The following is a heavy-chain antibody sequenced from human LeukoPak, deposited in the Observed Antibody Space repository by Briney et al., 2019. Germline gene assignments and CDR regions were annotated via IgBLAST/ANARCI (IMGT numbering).Heavy chain of an antibody. D-gene: IGHD3-22*01. CDR3: ARDNHYYDSSGSDY. Sequence: GGSLRLSCAASGFTVSSNYMSWVRQAPGKGLEWVSVIYSGGSIYYADSVEGRFTISRDNSKNTLYLQMNSLRAEDTAVYYCARDNHYYDSSGSDYWGQGTLVTVSS. CDR2: IYSGGSI. J-gene: IGHJ4*02. V-gene: IGHV3-66*02. CDR1: GFTVSSNY.